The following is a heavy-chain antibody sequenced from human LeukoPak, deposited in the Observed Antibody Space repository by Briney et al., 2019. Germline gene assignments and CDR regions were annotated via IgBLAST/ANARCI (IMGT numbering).Heavy chain of an antibody. CDR3: ARGYYYDSSGYYYVPPYFDY. J-gene: IGHJ4*02. Sequence: PSETLSPTCTVSGGSISSYYWSWIRQPPGKGLEWIGYIYYSGSTNYNPSLKSRVTISVDTSKNQFSLKLSSVTAADTAVYYCARGYYYDSSGYYYVPPYFDYWGQGTLVTVSS. CDR2: IYYSGST. D-gene: IGHD3-22*01. V-gene: IGHV4-59*01. CDR1: GGSISSYY.